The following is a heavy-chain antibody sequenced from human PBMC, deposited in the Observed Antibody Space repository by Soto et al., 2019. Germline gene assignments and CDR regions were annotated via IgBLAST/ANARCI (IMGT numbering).Heavy chain of an antibody. Sequence: QVQLVESGGGVVQPGRSLRLSCAASGFTFSSYAMHWVRQAPGKGLEWVAVISYDGSNKYYAVSVKGRFTISRDNSKNTLYLQMNSLRAEDTAVYYCARPLWRDDYNWGYFDLWGRVTLVTVSS. CDR2: ISYDGSNK. CDR3: ARPLWRDDYNWGYFDL. D-gene: IGHD4-4*01. J-gene: IGHJ2*01. V-gene: IGHV3-30-3*01. CDR1: GFTFSSYA.